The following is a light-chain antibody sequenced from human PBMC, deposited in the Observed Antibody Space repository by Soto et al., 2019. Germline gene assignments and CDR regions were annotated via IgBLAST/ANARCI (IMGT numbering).Light chain of an antibody. Sequence: EMVVTQSPATLSVSPGERATLSCRASQGVSSNLAWYQQKPGQAPSLLIYGASARATGTPARFSGSGSGTEFTLTISSLQSEHYAVYFCQQYIRWPLTFGGGTKVDIK. CDR1: QGVSSN. CDR2: GAS. V-gene: IGKV3-15*01. J-gene: IGKJ4*01. CDR3: QQYIRWPLT.